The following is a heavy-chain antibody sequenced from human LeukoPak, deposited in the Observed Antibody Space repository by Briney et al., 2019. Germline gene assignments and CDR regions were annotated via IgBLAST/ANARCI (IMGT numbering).Heavy chain of an antibody. Sequence: SVKVSCKASGGTFSSYAISWVRQAPGQGLEWMGGIIPIFGTADYAQKFQGRVTITADESTSTAYMELSSLRSEDTAVYYCARDRLGGEYYYDSSGYFRHTTWGQGTLVTVSS. V-gene: IGHV1-69*13. J-gene: IGHJ5*02. CDR3: ARDRLGGEYYYDSSGYFRHTT. D-gene: IGHD3-22*01. CDR1: GGTFSSYA. CDR2: IIPIFGTA.